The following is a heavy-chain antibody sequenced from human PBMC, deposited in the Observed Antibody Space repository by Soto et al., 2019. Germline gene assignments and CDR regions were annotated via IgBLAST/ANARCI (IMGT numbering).Heavy chain of an antibody. D-gene: IGHD2-15*01. J-gene: IGHJ4*02. CDR2: ISTSGATR. CDR3: ARVDLIVVVPSTPLEY. V-gene: IGHV3-48*02. CDR1: GFTFSTDT. Sequence: GGSLRLSCVASGFTFSTDTMNWVRQAPGKGLEWVAHISTSGATRYYADSVKGRFTISRDDAKTSLYLQMDSLRNEDTAVYYCARVDLIVVVPSTPLEYWGQGTQVTVSS.